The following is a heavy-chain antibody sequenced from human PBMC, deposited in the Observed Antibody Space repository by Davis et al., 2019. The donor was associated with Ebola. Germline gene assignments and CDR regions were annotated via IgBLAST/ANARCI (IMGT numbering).Heavy chain of an antibody. CDR3: AKDLTIFGVGLFDY. J-gene: IGHJ4*02. D-gene: IGHD3-3*01. Sequence: GESLKISCAASGFTFSSYSMNWVRQAPGKGLEWVLVIYSGGSTYYADSVKGRFTISRDNSKNTLYLQMNSLRAEDTAVYYCAKDLTIFGVGLFDYWGQGTLVTVSS. CDR2: IYSGGST. CDR1: GFTFSSYS. V-gene: IGHV3-NL1*01.